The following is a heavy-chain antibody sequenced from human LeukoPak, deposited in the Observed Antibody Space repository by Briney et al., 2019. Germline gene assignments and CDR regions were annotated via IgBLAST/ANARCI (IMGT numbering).Heavy chain of an antibody. CDR2: ITNSGST. J-gene: IGHJ4*02. D-gene: IGHD6-19*01. V-gene: IGHV4-59*08. Sequence: WETLSLTCMVFASSISAYYTGWIRKAPGKGLGWITYITNSGSTYYTPSLRSGVIISEDTSKNQFSLKLSSGTAADTAVFYCARHSSDWSFDYWGQGTLVTVSS. CDR3: ARHSSDWSFDY. CDR1: ASSISAYY.